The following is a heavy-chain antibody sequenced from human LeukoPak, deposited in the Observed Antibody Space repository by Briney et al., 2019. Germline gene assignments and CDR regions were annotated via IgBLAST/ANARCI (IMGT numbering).Heavy chain of an antibody. CDR2: INNDGSST. J-gene: IGHJ3*01. D-gene: IGHD3-22*01. Sequence: GGSLRLSCAASGYRFDSHWMHWVRQGPGKGVVWVSRINNDGSSTTYADSVKGRFTISRDNAKNTLYLQMTSLRAEDTAMYYCAKDQSFSGYCHVFDSWGRRTMVTVSS. CDR3: AKDQSFSGYCHVFDS. CDR1: GYRFDSHW. V-gene: IGHV3-74*03.